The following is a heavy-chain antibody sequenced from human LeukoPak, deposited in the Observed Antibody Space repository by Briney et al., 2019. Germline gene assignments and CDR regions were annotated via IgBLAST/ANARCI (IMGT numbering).Heavy chain of an antibody. Sequence: GGSLRLSCAASGFTFSSFWMTWVRQAPGKGLEWVANIKEDGSQKYYVDSVKGRFTISRDNAKNSLFLQTNSLRADDTAVYYCAREPSQRRYYDSSGYPRYWGQGTLVTVSS. D-gene: IGHD3-22*01. CDR3: AREPSQRRYYDSSGYPRY. V-gene: IGHV3-7*03. CDR1: GFTFSSFW. CDR2: IKEDGSQK. J-gene: IGHJ4*02.